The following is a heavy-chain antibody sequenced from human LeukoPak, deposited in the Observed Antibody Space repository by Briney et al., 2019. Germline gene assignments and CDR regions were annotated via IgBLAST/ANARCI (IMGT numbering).Heavy chain of an antibody. D-gene: IGHD6-13*01. CDR2: IYYSGST. V-gene: IGHV4-59*01. CDR3: ARVAAAGQISNFDY. Sequence: PSETLSLTCTVSGGSISDYDWSWIRQPPGKGLEWLGYIYYSGSTHYNPSLKSRVTISVDTSKNQFSLKLSSVTAADTAVYYCARVAAAGQISNFDYWGQGTLVTVSS. CDR1: GGSISDYD. J-gene: IGHJ4*02.